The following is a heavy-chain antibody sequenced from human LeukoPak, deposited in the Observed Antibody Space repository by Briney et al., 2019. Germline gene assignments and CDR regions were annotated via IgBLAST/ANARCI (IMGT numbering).Heavy chain of an antibody. J-gene: IGHJ6*02. CDR3: ARRWLGDPYGMDV. V-gene: IGHV3-23*01. CDR1: EFIFSNYA. D-gene: IGHD3-10*01. CDR2: LGGLSESV. Sequence: GGSLRLSCAASEFIFSNYAMTWVRQAPGKGLEWVSILGGLSESVYYPDSVKGRSTVSRDNSKDTLYLEINSLRGEDTATYYCARRWLGDPYGMDVWGQGTTVTVSS.